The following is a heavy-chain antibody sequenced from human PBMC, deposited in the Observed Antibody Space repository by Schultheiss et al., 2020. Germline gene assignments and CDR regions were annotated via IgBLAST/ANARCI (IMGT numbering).Heavy chain of an antibody. Sequence: GGSLRLSCTASRFTFSIYAMSWVRQGPGKGLEWVSAISDSGGSTYYADSVKGRFTISRDNSKNTLYLQMNSLRAEDTAVYFCAKDYLYDYVYWGQGTLVTVSS. J-gene: IGHJ4*02. CDR3: AKDYLYDYVY. D-gene: IGHD3-16*01. V-gene: IGHV3-23*01. CDR1: RFTFSIYA. CDR2: ISDSGGST.